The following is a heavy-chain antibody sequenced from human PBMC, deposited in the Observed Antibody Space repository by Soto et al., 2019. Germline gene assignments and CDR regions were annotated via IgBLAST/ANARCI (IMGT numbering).Heavy chain of an antibody. CDR3: ARDLKYYDILTGYYFLPVIPFDY. V-gene: IGHV1-18*01. D-gene: IGHD3-9*01. CDR1: GYTFTSYG. J-gene: IGHJ4*02. Sequence: GASGKVTCKAPGYTFTSYGISWVRPAPGQGHERMGWISAYNGNTNYAQKLQGRVTMTTDTSTSTAYMELRSLRSDDTAVYYCARDLKYYDILTGYYFLPVIPFDYWGQGTLVTVSS. CDR2: ISAYNGNT.